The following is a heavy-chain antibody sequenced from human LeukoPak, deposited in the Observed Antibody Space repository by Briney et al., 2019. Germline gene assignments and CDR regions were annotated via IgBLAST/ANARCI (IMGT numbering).Heavy chain of an antibody. D-gene: IGHD3-10*01. J-gene: IGHJ6*03. CDR3: ASNPRPGSGSYPPLYYYYYMDV. CDR1: GFTFSSYA. CDR2: ISYDGSNK. Sequence: PGGSLRLSCAASGFTFSSYAMSWVRQAPGKGLEWVAVISYDGSNKYYADSVKGRFTISRDNSKNTLYLQMNSLRAEDTAVYYCASNPRPGSGSYPPLYYYYYMDVWGKGTTVTVSS. V-gene: IGHV3-30-3*01.